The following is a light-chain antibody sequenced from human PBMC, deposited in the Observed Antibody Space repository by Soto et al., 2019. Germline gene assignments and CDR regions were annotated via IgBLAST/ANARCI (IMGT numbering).Light chain of an antibody. V-gene: IGKV3D-20*02. J-gene: IGKJ1*01. Sequence: EIGMTQSPCTLSLSPGERATLSCRASQSISSNYLAWYQQKPGQSPRLLIYGASSRATGIPDRFSGRGSGTDFTLTISRLEPEDFAVYHCQQRNMWPRTFGQGTKVDIK. CDR1: QSISSNY. CDR3: QQRNMWPRT. CDR2: GAS.